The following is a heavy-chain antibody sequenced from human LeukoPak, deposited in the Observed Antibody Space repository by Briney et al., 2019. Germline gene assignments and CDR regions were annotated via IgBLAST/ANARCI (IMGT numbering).Heavy chain of an antibody. CDR3: ARQRGYSLGGDAFDI. V-gene: IGHV4-30-4*08. D-gene: IGHD5-18*01. CDR1: GGSISSGDYY. J-gene: IGHJ3*02. CDR2: IYYSGSA. Sequence: PSETLSLTCTVSGGSISSGDYYWSWIRQPPGKGLEWIGYIYYSGSAYYNPSLKSRVSISVHTSKNQFSLKLSSVTAADTAVYYCARQRGYSLGGDAFDIWGQGTMVTVSS.